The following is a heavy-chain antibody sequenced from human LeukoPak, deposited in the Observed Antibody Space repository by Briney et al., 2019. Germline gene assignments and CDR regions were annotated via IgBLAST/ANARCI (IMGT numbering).Heavy chain of an antibody. CDR1: GYPMSSGYY. Sequence: SETLSLTCAVSGYPMSSGYYWGWIRPPPGKGLEWIGSIYHSGSTYYNPSLKSRVTISVDTSKNQFSLRLSSVTAADTAVYHFARGTGDYYAKVDYGGQGTLVTVSS. CDR3: ARGTGDYYAKVDY. CDR2: IYHSGST. D-gene: IGHD3-10*01. V-gene: IGHV4-38-2*01. J-gene: IGHJ4*02.